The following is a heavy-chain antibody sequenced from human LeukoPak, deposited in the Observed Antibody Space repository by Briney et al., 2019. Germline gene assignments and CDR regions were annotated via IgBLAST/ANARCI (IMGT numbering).Heavy chain of an antibody. V-gene: IGHV3-49*03. CDR2: IRSKAYGGTA. CDR1: GFTFGDYA. CDR3: TRVGGCSSSSCYGDY. Sequence: PGGSLRLSCTASGFTFGDYAMSWFRQAPGKGLEWVGFIRSKAYGGTAEYAASVKGRFTISRDDSKSIAYLQMNSLKTEDTAVYYCTRVGGCSSSSCYGDYWGQGTLVTVSS. D-gene: IGHD2-2*01. J-gene: IGHJ4*02.